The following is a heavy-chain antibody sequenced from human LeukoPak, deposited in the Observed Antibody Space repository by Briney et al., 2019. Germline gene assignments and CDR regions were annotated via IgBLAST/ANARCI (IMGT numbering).Heavy chain of an antibody. V-gene: IGHV4-30-4*07. Sequence: IGYIYYSGSTYYNPSLKSRLTISVDTSKNQFSLKLSSVTAADTAVYYCARTYSYYYYMTSGAKGPRSPSP. CDR2: IYYSGST. D-gene: IGHD3-16*01. J-gene: IGHJ6*03. CDR3: ARTYSYYYYMTS.